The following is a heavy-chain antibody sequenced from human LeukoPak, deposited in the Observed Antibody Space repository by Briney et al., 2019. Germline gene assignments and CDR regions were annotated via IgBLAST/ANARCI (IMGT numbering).Heavy chain of an antibody. D-gene: IGHD5-12*01. CDR3: ARDARPGSGHGFDP. J-gene: IGHJ5*02. CDR2: IHYSGRT. V-gene: IGHV4-31*03. Sequence: SETLSLTCTVSTGSISSGDYFWSWIRQHPGKGLEWIGYIHYSGRTHYNPSLKSRVTISVDTSKNQLSLKLTSVTAADTAVYYCARDARPGSGHGFDPWGQGTLVTVSS. CDR1: TGSISSGDYF.